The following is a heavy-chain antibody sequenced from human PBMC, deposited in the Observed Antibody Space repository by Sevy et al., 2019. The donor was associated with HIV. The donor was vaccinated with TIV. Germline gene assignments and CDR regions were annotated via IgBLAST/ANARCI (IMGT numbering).Heavy chain of an antibody. V-gene: IGHV4-39*01. CDR3: ARGLLTRENWFDP. J-gene: IGHJ5*02. Sequence: SETLSLTCTVYGGSISSSSYYWGWIRQPPGKGLEWIGSIYYSGSTYYNPSLKSRVTISVDTSKNQFSLKLSSVTAADTAVYYCARGLLTRENWFDPWGQGTLVTVSS. CDR2: IYYSGST. CDR1: GGSISSSSYY. D-gene: IGHD2-15*01.